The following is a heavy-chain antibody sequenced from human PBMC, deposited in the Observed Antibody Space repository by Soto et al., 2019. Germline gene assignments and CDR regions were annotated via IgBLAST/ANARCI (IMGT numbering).Heavy chain of an antibody. CDR1: GYTFTSYG. CDR2: ISAYNGNT. D-gene: IGHD6-19*01. V-gene: IGHV1-18*01. CDR3: ASGLSSGWYDAFDI. J-gene: IGHJ3*02. Sequence: ASVQVSCKASGYTFTSYGISWVRQAPGQGLEWMGWISAYNGNTNYAQKLQGRVTMTTDTSTSTAYMELRSLRSDDTAVYYCASGLSSGWYDAFDIWGQGTMVTVSS.